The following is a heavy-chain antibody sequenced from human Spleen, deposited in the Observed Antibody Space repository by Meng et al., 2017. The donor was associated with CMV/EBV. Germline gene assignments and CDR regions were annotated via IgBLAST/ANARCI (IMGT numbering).Heavy chain of an antibody. CDR2: MNPNSGNT. CDR1: GYTFTSYD. V-gene: IGHV1-8*01. J-gene: IGHJ6*02. Sequence: ASVKVSCKASGYTFTSYDINWVRQATGQGLEWMGWMNPNSGNTGYAQKFQGGVTMTRNTSISTAYMELSSLRSEDTAVYYCARVQVLLWFGELSTPGGMDVWGQGTTVTVSS. CDR3: ARVQVLLWFGELSTPGGMDV. D-gene: IGHD3-10*01.